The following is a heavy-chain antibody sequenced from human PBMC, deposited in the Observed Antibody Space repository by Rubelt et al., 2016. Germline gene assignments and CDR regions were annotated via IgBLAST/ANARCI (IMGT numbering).Heavy chain of an antibody. CDR3: AREAGSGSYAY. CDR2: INPNSGGT. V-gene: IGHV1-2*02. Sequence: QVQLVQSGAEVKKPGSSVKVSCKASGGTFSSYAISWVRQAPGQGLEWMGWINPNSGGTNYAQKFQGRVTMTRDTSISTAYMELSRLRSDDTAVYYCAREAGSGSYAYWGQGTLVTVSS. J-gene: IGHJ4*02. D-gene: IGHD1-26*01. CDR1: GGTFSSYA.